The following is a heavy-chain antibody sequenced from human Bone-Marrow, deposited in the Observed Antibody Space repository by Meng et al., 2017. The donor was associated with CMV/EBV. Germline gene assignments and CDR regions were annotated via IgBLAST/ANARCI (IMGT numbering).Heavy chain of an antibody. CDR3: ARTTMVRGALVSCDY. Sequence: GESLKISCAVSGFTVSSYAIHWVRQAPGKGLEWVAVISDDGSGKYYADSVKGRFTLSRDDSRNTLYLQMNSLRAEDTAVYYCARTTMVRGALVSCDYWGQGTLVTVSS. V-gene: IGHV3-30*04. J-gene: IGHJ4*02. CDR1: GFTVSSYA. D-gene: IGHD3-10*01. CDR2: ISDDGSGK.